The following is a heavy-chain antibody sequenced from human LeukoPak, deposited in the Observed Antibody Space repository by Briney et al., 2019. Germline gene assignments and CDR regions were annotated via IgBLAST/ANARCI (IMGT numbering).Heavy chain of an antibody. J-gene: IGHJ4*02. CDR1: GFTFSNYG. Sequence: GGSLRLSCAASGFTFSNYGMHWVRQAPGKGLEWVAFIRFDGSGKYYADSVKGRFTISRDNSKNTLYLQMNSLRAEDTAVYYCARRAGAYSHPYDYWGQGTLVTVSS. D-gene: IGHD4/OR15-4a*01. V-gene: IGHV3-30*02. CDR3: ARRAGAYSHPYDY. CDR2: IRFDGSGK.